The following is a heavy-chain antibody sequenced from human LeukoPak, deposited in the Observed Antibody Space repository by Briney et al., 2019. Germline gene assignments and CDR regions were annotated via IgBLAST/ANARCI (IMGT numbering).Heavy chain of an antibody. D-gene: IGHD6-13*01. V-gene: IGHV4-31*03. CDR3: ARVPRIAAAGTDFDY. Sequence: SSETLSLTCTVSGASISNSDYYWGWIRQHPGKGLEWIGYVYYSGSTYSNPSLKSRVIISVDTSKNQFSLMMTSMTAADTAVYYCARVPRIAAAGTDFDYWGQGTLVTVSS. CDR1: GASISNSDYY. J-gene: IGHJ4*02. CDR2: VYYSGST.